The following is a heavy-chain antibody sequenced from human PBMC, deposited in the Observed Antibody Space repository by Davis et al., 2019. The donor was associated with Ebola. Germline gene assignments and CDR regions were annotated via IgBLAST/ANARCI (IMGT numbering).Heavy chain of an antibody. D-gene: IGHD6-19*01. V-gene: IGHV3-23*01. J-gene: IGHJ3*01. Sequence: GESLKISCAASGFVFRNYVMSWVRQAPGKGLEWVSTLGTSADTYYADSVKGRFTLSRDNSKNTLYLQMNSLRVEDTAIYYCAKDTSNVWFDVWGPGTMVTVSS. CDR1: GFVFRNYV. CDR3: AKDTSNVWFDV. CDR2: LGTSADT.